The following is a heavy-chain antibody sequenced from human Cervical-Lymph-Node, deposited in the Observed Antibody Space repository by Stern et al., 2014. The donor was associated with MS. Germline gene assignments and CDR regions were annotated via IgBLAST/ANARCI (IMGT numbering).Heavy chain of an antibody. CDR3: AREGGNTAEYFQH. CDR2: IWYDGSNR. V-gene: IGHV3-33*01. CDR1: GFTFSSSG. J-gene: IGHJ1*01. D-gene: IGHD4-23*01. Sequence: MKLVASGGGVVQPGRSLRLSCAASGFTFSSSGMHWVRQAPGKGLEWLAIIWYDGSNRYYADSVKGRFTISRDNSKNTLYLQMNSLRADDTAVYYCAREGGNTAEYFQHWGQGTLVTVSS.